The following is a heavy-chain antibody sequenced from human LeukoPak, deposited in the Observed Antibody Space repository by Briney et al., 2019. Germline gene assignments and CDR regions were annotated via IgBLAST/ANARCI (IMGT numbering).Heavy chain of an antibody. Sequence: PGGSLRLSCAASGFTFSSYAMHWVRQAPGKGLEWVAVISYDGSNKYYADSVKGRFTISRDNSKNTLYLQMNSLRAEDTAVYYCARALGFTMIPFDYWGQGTLVTVSS. CDR3: ARALGFTMIPFDY. J-gene: IGHJ4*02. CDR2: ISYDGSNK. D-gene: IGHD3-22*01. CDR1: GFTFSSYA. V-gene: IGHV3-30-3*01.